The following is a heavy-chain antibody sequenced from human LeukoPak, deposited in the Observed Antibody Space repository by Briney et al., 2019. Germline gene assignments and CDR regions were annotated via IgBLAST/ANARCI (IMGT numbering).Heavy chain of an antibody. J-gene: IGHJ4*02. CDR1: SGSISSYY. V-gene: IGHV4-59*08. D-gene: IGHD2-15*01. CDR2: VYYSGSA. CDR3: VVGHNYFDY. Sequence: NPSETLSLTCTVSSGSISSYYWSWIRQPPGKGLEWIGYVYYSGSANYNPSLKSRVTISVDTSKNQFSLKLSSVTAADTAVYYCVVGHNYFDYWGQGTLVTVSS.